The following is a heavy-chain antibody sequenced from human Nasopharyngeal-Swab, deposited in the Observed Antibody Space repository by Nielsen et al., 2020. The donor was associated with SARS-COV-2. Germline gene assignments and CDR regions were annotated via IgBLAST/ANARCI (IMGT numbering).Heavy chain of an antibody. CDR1: GSTFNSYS. CDR2: ISSSSSYI. D-gene: IGHD7-27*01. J-gene: IGHJ6*02. Sequence: GESLKISCAASGSTFNSYSMNWVRQAPGKGLEWVSSISSSSSYIYYADSVKGRFTISRDNAKNSLYLQMNSLRAEDTAVYYCARDRSNWGSYYYYYGMDVWGQGTTVTVSS. V-gene: IGHV3-21*01. CDR3: ARDRSNWGSYYYYYGMDV.